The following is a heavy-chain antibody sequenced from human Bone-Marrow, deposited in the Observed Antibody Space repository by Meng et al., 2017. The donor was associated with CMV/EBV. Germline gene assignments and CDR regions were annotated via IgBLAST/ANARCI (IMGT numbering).Heavy chain of an antibody. J-gene: IGHJ4*02. CDR3: ASIRGYWGYFDY. CDR2: ISSSSSYI. D-gene: IGHD7-27*01. V-gene: IGHV3-21*01. CDR1: GFTFSSYS. Sequence: LSLTCAASGFTFSSYSMNWVRQAPGKGLEWVSSISSSSSYIYYADSVKGRFTISRDNAKNSLYLQMNSLRAEDTAVYYCASIRGYWGYFDYWGQGTLVTVSS.